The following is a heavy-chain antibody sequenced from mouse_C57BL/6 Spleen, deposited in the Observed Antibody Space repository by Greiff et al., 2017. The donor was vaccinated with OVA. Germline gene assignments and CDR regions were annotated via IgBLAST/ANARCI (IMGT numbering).Heavy chain of an antibody. V-gene: IGHV1-63*01. Sequence: QVQLQQSGAELVRPGTSVKMSCKASGYTFTNYWIGWAKQRPGHGLAWIGDIYPGGGYTNYNEKFKGKATLTADKSTSTAYMQCSSLTSEDTAIYSGARRGGDDGYFDVWGTGTTVTVSS. D-gene: IGHD2-2*01. CDR3: ARRGGDDGYFDV. CDR2: IYPGGGYT. CDR1: GYTFTNYW. J-gene: IGHJ1*03.